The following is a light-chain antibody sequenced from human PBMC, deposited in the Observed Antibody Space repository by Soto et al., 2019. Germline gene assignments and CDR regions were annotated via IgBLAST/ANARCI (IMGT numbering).Light chain of an antibody. CDR3: QQYGSSRT. CDR2: GAS. Sequence: EIVMTLSPAALSVSQGERTTLSCRASQSVGSNLALYQQKPGQAPRLLIYGASTRATGMSARFSGIGSGTEFTLTISSLQSEDFAVYYCQQYGSSRTFGQGTKVDI. J-gene: IGKJ1*01. V-gene: IGKV3-15*01. CDR1: QSVGSN.